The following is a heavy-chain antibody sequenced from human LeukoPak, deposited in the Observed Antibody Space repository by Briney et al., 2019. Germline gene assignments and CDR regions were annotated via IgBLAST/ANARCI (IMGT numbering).Heavy chain of an antibody. V-gene: IGHV3-30-3*01. Sequence: PRWSLSLSCAASGFTFSHYFMHWVRQAPGKGLEWVADIASDGSHTFYVESVKGRLTISRDNSKNTLYLQMNSLGPEDTAVYFCARERQDTVIHSGAFDIWGQGTMVTVSS. CDR1: GFTFSHYF. CDR3: ARERQDTVIHSGAFDI. CDR2: IASDGSHT. D-gene: IGHD2-21*02. J-gene: IGHJ3*02.